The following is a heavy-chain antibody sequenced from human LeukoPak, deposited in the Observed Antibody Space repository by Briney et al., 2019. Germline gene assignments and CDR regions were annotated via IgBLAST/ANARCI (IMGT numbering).Heavy chain of an antibody. CDR1: GFPFSHYW. J-gene: IGHJ4*02. CDR3: ARDIGDY. Sequence: GGSLRLSCAASGFPFSHYWMTWFRQVPGKGLEWVANIKHDGSGQYYVDSVKGRFAISRDDAKNSLYLQMNNLRAEDTALYYCARDIGDYWGQGTLVTVSS. CDR2: IKHDGSGQ. D-gene: IGHD2-15*01. V-gene: IGHV3-7*01.